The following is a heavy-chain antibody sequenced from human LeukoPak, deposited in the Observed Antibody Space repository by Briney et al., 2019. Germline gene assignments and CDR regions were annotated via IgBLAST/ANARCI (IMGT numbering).Heavy chain of an antibody. J-gene: IGHJ4*02. CDR1: GFTFTSYA. CDR3: ARVQYGNLSGSYRTFFDF. CDR2: ISGSGDST. V-gene: IGHV3-23*01. D-gene: IGHD3-10*01. Sequence: GGSLRLSCAVSGFTFTSYAISWVRQAPGKGLEWVSTISGSGDSTYYADSVKGRFTLSRDKSKNTVYLQMDSLRVAETAVYYCARVQYGNLSGSYRTFFDFWGQGALVTVSP.